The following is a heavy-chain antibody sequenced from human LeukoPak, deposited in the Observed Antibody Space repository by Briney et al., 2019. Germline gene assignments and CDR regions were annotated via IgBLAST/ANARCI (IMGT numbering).Heavy chain of an antibody. Sequence: SETLSLTCTVSGGSINSYFWSWIRQPAGKGLEWIGRIDSSGNTNYNPSLRSRVIMSADTSKNHLSLKLSSVTAADTAVYYCARDRNWLQGGGTDFGGQGTLATVSS. D-gene: IGHD5-24*01. CDR3: ARDRNWLQGGGTDF. J-gene: IGHJ4*02. CDR2: IDSSGNT. V-gene: IGHV4-4*07. CDR1: GGSINSYF.